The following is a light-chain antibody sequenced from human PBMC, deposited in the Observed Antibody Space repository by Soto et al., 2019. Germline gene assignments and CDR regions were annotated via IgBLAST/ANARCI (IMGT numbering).Light chain of an antibody. V-gene: IGKV3-11*01. CDR1: QSVSSY. J-gene: IGKJ1*01. CDR2: DAS. Sequence: EIVLTQSPATLSLSPGERATLSCRASQSVSSYLAWYQQKPGQAPRLLIYDASNRATGIPARFSGSGSGTDFTLTISSLEPEAFAVYYCQQRSNWPSTFGQGTKVEIK. CDR3: QQRSNWPST.